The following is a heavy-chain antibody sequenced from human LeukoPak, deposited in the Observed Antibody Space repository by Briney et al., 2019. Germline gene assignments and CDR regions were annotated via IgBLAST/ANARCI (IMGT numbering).Heavy chain of an antibody. CDR2: INPAGSET. CDR3: ATFGLVAALDL. Sequence: TGGSLRLSCAASRFSFNAYWMAWVRQAPGTGLEWVANINPAGSETFHVDPVKGRFSISRDHAKNLVYLQMNSLRAEDTAVYYCATFGLVAALDLWGQGTLVTVSS. CDR1: RFSFNAYW. J-gene: IGHJ4*02. V-gene: IGHV3-7*01. D-gene: IGHD5-12*01.